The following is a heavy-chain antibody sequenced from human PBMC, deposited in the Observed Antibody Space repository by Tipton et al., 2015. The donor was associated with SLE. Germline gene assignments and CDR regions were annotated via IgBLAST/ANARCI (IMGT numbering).Heavy chain of an antibody. Sequence: TLSLTCAVSGGSISTYYWSWIRQPPKQGLEWIGWIYHTGSTDYNPSLKSRVTISVDTSKNQFSLRLSSVTAADTAVYYCARESGTSPADDYWGQGTLVTVSS. J-gene: IGHJ4*02. CDR3: ARESGTSPADDY. V-gene: IGHV4-59*01. CDR1: GGSISTYY. D-gene: IGHD1-1*01. CDR2: IYHTGST.